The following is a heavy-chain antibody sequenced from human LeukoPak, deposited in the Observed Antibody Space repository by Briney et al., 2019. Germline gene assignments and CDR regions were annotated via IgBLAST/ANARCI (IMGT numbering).Heavy chain of an antibody. Sequence: GGSLRLSCTASGFSFSGSAMTWVRQAPGKGLVWVSRINSDGSSTSYADSVKGRFTISRDNSKNTLYLQMNSLRAEDTAVYYCAKDHRGSSSPCWGQGTLVTVSS. CDR2: INSDGSST. D-gene: IGHD6-6*01. V-gene: IGHV3-74*01. J-gene: IGHJ4*02. CDR3: AKDHRGSSSPC. CDR1: GFSFSGSA.